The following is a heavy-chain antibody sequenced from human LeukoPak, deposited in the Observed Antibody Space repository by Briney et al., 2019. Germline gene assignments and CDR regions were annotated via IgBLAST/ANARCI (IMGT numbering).Heavy chain of an antibody. Sequence: SETLSLTCAVYGGSFSGYYWSWIRQPPGKGLEWIGEINHSGSTNYNPSLKSRVTISVDTSKNQFSLKLSSVTAADTAVYYCARTGYSNYLDYWGQGTLVTVSS. CDR2: INHSGST. CDR3: ARTGYSNYLDY. D-gene: IGHD4-11*01. J-gene: IGHJ4*02. CDR1: GGSFSGYY. V-gene: IGHV4-34*01.